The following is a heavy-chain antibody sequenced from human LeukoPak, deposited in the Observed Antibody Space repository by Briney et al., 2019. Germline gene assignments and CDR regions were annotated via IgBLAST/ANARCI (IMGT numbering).Heavy chain of an antibody. CDR1: GASITNGAYC. D-gene: IGHD3-22*01. CDR3: ARGYYDSSGYYQSPIFDY. CDR2: IYDSGTT. V-gene: IGHV4-30-4*07. J-gene: IGHJ4*02. Sequence: SETLSLTCAVSGASITNGAYCWSWIRQPPGKGLEWIGYIYDSGTTFYNPSLKTRLTISVDTSKNQFSLKLNSVTAADTAVYYCARGYYDSSGYYQSPIFDYWGQGTLVTVSS.